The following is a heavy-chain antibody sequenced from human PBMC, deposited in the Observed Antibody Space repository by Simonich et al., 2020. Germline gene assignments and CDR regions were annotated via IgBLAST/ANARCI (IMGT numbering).Heavy chain of an antibody. CDR3: AKDSSLVGATDWFDP. J-gene: IGHJ5*02. D-gene: IGHD1-26*01. CDR2: ISGRGGST. V-gene: IGHV3-23*01. CDR1: GFTFSSYA. Sequence: EVQLLESGGGLVQPGGSLRLSCAASGFTFSSYAMSWVRQAPGKGLEWVSAISGRGGSTYYADSVKGRFTISRDNSKNTLYLQMNSLRAEDTAVYYCAKDSSLVGATDWFDPWGQGTLVTVSS.